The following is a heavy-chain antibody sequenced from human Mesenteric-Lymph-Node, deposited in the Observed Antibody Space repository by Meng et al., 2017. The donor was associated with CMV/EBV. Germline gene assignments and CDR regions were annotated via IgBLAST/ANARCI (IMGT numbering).Heavy chain of an antibody. CDR2: MKPNSDGA. CDR1: GYTFSDFS. D-gene: IGHD5-18*01. CDR3: ARWSRDTGFGDY. V-gene: IGHV1-2*02. Sequence: ASLKVSCNASGYTFSDFSMHWVRQAPGQGLEWRGWMKPNSDGANYAQKVQGRVTMTRDTSISTAYMELSRLKSDDTAVYFCARWSRDTGFGDYWGQGVLVTVSS. J-gene: IGHJ4*02.